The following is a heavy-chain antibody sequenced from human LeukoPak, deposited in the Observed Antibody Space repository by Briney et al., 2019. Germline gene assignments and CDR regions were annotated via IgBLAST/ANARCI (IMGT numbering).Heavy chain of an antibody. CDR1: GFTFGSFA. J-gene: IGHJ4*02. V-gene: IGHV3-23*01. CDR2: IRASGGST. Sequence: GGSLRLSCAASGFTFGSFAMSWVRQTPEKGLEWVSGIRASGGSTFYADPVKGRFTISRDNSNSTLYLQMDSLRAEDTAVYYCAKEWSHWGQGSLVTVSS. D-gene: IGHD1-26*01. CDR3: AKEWSH.